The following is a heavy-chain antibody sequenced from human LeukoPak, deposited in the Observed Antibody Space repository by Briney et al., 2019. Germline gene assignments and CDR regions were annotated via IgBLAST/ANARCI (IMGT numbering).Heavy chain of an antibody. CDR2: INLRGST. D-gene: IGHD1-1*01. CDR3: ARASTGTGGLDY. J-gene: IGHJ4*02. CDR1: GGSFNDYY. V-gene: IGHV4-34*01. Sequence: SETLSLTCAVYGGSFNDYYWNWIRQPPGKGLEWIGEINLRGSTTYNPSLKSRVTISLDESKNQFSLKLSSVTAADTAVYYCARASTGTGGLDYWGQGTLVTVSS.